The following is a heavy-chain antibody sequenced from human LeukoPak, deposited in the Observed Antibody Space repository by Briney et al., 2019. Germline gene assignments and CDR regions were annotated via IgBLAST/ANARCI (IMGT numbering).Heavy chain of an antibody. Sequence: GGSLRLSCAASGFTFSSYGMHWVRQAPGKGLEWVAVIWYDGNNKYYADSVKGRFTISRDNSKNTLYLQMHSLRAEDTAVYYCARDRDYYDTSEVLYYFDYWGQGTLVTVSS. J-gene: IGHJ4*02. CDR2: IWYDGNNK. CDR1: GFTFSSYG. V-gene: IGHV3-33*01. D-gene: IGHD3-22*01. CDR3: ARDRDYYDTSEVLYYFDY.